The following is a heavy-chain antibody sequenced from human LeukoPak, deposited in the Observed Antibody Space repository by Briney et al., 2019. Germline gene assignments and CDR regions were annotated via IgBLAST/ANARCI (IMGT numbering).Heavy chain of an antibody. D-gene: IGHD6-13*01. Sequence: GGSLRLSCAASGFTFSTYNMNWVRQAPGKGLEWVSSIGSSTNYIYYADSVKGRFTISRDNAKNSLSLQMNSLRAEDTAVYYCARGKYSSSWDPIDYWGQGTLVTVSS. CDR2: IGSSTNYI. J-gene: IGHJ4*02. V-gene: IGHV3-21*01. CDR1: GFTFSTYN. CDR3: ARGKYSSSWDPIDY.